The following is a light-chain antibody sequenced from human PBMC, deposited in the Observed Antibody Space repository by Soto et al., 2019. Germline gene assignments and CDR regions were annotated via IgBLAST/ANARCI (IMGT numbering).Light chain of an antibody. V-gene: IGLV2-23*01. J-gene: IGLJ2*01. CDR2: EGS. CDR3: CSYAGSFTLV. Sequence: QSALTQPASVSGSPGQSITISCAGTSNDVGLYNLVSWYQQHPGKAPKLMIYEGSERPSGVSNRFSGSKSGNTASLTISGLQAEDEADYYCCSYAGSFTLVFGGGTKLTVL. CDR1: SNDVGLYNL.